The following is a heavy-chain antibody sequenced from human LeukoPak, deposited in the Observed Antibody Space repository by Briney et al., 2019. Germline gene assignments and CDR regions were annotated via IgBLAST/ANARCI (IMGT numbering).Heavy chain of an antibody. V-gene: IGHV3-48*03. J-gene: IGHJ4*02. Sequence: GGSLRLSCAASGFTFSSYEMNWVRQAPGKGLEWVSYISSSGSTIYYADSVKGRFTISRDNAKNSLYLQMNSLRAEDTAVYYCARDRRIVGAMSYFDYWGQGTLVTVSS. CDR3: ARDRRIVGAMSYFDY. CDR2: ISSSGSTI. CDR1: GFTFSSYE. D-gene: IGHD1-26*01.